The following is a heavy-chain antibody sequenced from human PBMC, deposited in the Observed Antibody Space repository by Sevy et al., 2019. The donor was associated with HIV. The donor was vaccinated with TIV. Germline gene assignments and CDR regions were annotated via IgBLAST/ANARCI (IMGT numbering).Heavy chain of an antibody. V-gene: IGHV3-33*01. Sequence: GGSLRLSCAASGFTFSNYGMHWVRQAPGKGLEWVAVIWIDGSNKYYADSVKGRFTISRDNSKNTLYLQMNSLRVEDTAVYFCARGGDFNDRSAKRDFDYWGQGTLVTVSS. CDR3: ARGGDFNDRSAKRDFDY. CDR2: IWIDGSNK. J-gene: IGHJ4*02. D-gene: IGHD3-22*01. CDR1: GFTFSNYG.